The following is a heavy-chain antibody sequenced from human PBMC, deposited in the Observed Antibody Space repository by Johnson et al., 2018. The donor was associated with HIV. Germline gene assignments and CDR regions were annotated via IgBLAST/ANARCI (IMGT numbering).Heavy chain of an antibody. D-gene: IGHD6-13*01. CDR3: AREPLVPDGFDI. J-gene: IGHJ3*02. CDR2: ISWNSGNI. CDR1: GFTFDDYA. Sequence: VQLVESGGGLVQPGRSLRLSCAASGFTFDDYAMYWVRQAPGKGLEWVSGISWNSGNIVYADSVKGRFTISRDNAKNSLYLQMKSLRAEDTAVYYCAREPLVPDGFDIWGQGTMVTVSS. V-gene: IGHV3-9*01.